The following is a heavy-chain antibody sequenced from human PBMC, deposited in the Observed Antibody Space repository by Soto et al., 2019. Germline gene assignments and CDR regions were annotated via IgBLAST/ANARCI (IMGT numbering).Heavy chain of an antibody. Sequence: EVQLLESRGGLVQPGGSLRLSCAASGFTFSSYAMSWVRQAPGKGLEWVSAISGSGGSTYYADSVKGRFTISRDNSKNTLYLQMNSLRAEDKAVYYCAAAGTSYYGLDVWGQGTTVTVSS. CDR1: GFTFSSYA. CDR3: AAAGTSYYGLDV. CDR2: ISGSGGST. V-gene: IGHV3-23*01. D-gene: IGHD6-13*01. J-gene: IGHJ6*02.